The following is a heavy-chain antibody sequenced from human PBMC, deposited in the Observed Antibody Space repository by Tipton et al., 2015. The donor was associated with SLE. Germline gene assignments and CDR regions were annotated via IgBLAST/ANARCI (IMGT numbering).Heavy chain of an antibody. CDR1: GFTFSSYA. Sequence: GSLRLSCAASGFTFSSYAMSWVRQAPGKGLEWVSAISGSGGSTYYADSVKGRFTISRDNSKNTLYLQMNSLRAEDTAVYYCAKDARDSSGYYYRYFDYWGQGTLVTVSS. V-gene: IGHV3-23*01. D-gene: IGHD3-22*01. CDR2: ISGSGGST. CDR3: AKDARDSSGYYYRYFDY. J-gene: IGHJ4*02.